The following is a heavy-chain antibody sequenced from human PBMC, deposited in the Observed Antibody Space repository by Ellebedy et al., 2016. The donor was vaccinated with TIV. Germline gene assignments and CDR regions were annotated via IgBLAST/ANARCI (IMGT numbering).Heavy chain of an antibody. CDR2: ISRSGSYT. D-gene: IGHD3-22*01. Sequence: GESLKISCVASGFNLDDFGVHWVRQAPGGGLEWVSAISRSGSYTYYAASLKGRFTISRDDAKNSMYLQMKSLRAEDTAVYYCAREYGDSGSYPYYFDYWGQGTLVTVSS. J-gene: IGHJ4*02. V-gene: IGHV3-21*01. CDR1: GFNLDDFG. CDR3: AREYGDSGSYPYYFDY.